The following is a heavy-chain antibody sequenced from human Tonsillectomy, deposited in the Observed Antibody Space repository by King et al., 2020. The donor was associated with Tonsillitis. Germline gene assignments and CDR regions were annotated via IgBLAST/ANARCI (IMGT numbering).Heavy chain of an antibody. V-gene: IGHV3-30*18. CDR2: ISYDGSNK. CDR3: AKGTAYYYDSSGYDDWGMDV. CDR1: GFTFSSYG. J-gene: IGHJ6*02. D-gene: IGHD3-22*01. Sequence: VKLVESGGGVVQPGRSLRLSCAASGFTFSSYGMHWVRQAPGKGLEWVAVISYDGSNKYYADSVKGRFTISRDNSKNTLYLQMNSLRAEVTAVYYCAKGTAYYYDSSGYDDWGMDVWGQGTTVTVSS.